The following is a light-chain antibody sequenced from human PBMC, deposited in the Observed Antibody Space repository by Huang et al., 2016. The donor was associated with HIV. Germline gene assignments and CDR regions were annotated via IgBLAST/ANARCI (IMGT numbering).Light chain of an antibody. CDR1: QNVGSS. J-gene: IGKJ4*01. Sequence: EVVMTQSPATLSASPGERATLSCRASQNVGSSLAWYQQRPGQAPRLLILGASTRATGVPPRFSGSGSGTQFTLIISSLQSEDFAIYYCQQYKNWPPLTFGGGTKVEIK. CDR3: QQYKNWPPLT. V-gene: IGKV3-15*01. CDR2: GAS.